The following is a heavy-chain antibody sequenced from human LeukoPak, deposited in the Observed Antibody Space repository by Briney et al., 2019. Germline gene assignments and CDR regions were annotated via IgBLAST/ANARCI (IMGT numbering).Heavy chain of an antibody. CDR2: ISGSGGST. CDR1: GLTFSSYA. V-gene: IGHV3-23*01. Sequence: GGSLRLSCAASGLTFSSYAMSWVRQAPGKGLEWVSAISGSGGSTYYADSVKGRFTISRDNSKNTLYLQMNSLRAEDTAVYYCAKGQQLVFNGWFDPWGQGTLVTVSS. CDR3: AKGQQLVFNGWFDP. D-gene: IGHD6-13*01. J-gene: IGHJ5*02.